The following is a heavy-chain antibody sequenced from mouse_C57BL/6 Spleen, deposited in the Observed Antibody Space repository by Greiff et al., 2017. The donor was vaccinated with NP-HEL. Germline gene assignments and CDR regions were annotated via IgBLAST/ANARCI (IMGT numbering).Heavy chain of an antibody. CDR2: INPNNGGT. V-gene: IGHV1-26*01. D-gene: IGHD2-5*01. J-gene: IGHJ4*01. Sequence: VQLQQSGPELVKPGASVKISCKASGYTFTDYYMNWVKQSHGKSLEWIGDINPNNGGTSYNQKFKGKATLTVDKSSSTAYMELRSLTSEDSAVYYCARRDYSNRYYYAMDYWGQGTSVTVSS. CDR3: ARRDYSNRYYYAMDY. CDR1: GYTFTDYY.